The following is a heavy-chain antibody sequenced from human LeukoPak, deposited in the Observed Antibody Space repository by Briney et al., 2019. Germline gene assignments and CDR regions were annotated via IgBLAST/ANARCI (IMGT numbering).Heavy chain of an antibody. CDR1: GYPFDNYY. CDR2: INPKSGVT. D-gene: IGHD6-13*01. V-gene: IGHV1-2*02. CDR3: ARDPRGTAAGPFDY. Sequence: GASVKVSCKASGYPFDNYYMHWVRQAPGHGLEWMGWINPKSGVTNYAQKSQGRVTMTTDTASTTAYMELSRLRSDDTAVYYCARDPRGTAAGPFDYWGQGTLVTVSS. J-gene: IGHJ4*02.